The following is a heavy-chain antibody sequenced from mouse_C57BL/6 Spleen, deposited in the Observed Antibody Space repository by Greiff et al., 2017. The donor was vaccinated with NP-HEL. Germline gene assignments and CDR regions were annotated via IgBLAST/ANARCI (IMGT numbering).Heavy chain of an antibody. V-gene: IGHV3-1*01. J-gene: IGHJ4*01. CDR2: ISYSGST. Sequence: ESGPGMVKPSQSLSLTCTVTGYSITSGYDWHWIRHFPGNKLEWMGYISYSGSTNYNPSLKSRISITHDTSKNHFFLKLNSVTTEDTATYYCARGGVFYARDDWGQGTSVTVSS. CDR1: GYSITSGYD. CDR3: ARGGVFYARDD.